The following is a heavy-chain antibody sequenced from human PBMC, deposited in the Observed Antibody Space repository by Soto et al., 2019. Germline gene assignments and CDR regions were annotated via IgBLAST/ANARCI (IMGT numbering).Heavy chain of an antibody. J-gene: IGHJ6*03. D-gene: IGHD4-17*01. CDR1: RFTFSSYG. CDR3: AREDPPTVTTHYYMDV. V-gene: IGHV3-33*01. CDR2: IWYDGSNK. Sequence: QVQLVESGGGVVQPGRSLRLSCAASRFTFSSYGMHWVRQAPGTGLEWVAVIWYDGSNKFYADSVKGRFTISRDNSKNTLYLQLNSLRAEDTAVYYCAREDPPTVTTHYYMDVWGKGTTVTVS.